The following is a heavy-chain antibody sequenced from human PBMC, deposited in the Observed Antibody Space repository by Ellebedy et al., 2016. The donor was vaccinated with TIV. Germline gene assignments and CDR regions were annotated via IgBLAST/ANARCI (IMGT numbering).Heavy chain of an antibody. CDR1: GFTFSNAW. Sequence: GGSLRLXCAASGFTFSNAWMSWVRQAPGKGLEWVGRIKSKTDGGTTDYAAPVKGRFTISRDDSKNTLYLQMNSLKTEDTAVYYCTTDLGDWNYDYYYYMDVWGKGTTVTVSS. CDR2: IKSKTDGGTT. J-gene: IGHJ6*03. V-gene: IGHV3-15*01. CDR3: TTDLGDWNYDYYYYMDV. D-gene: IGHD1-1*01.